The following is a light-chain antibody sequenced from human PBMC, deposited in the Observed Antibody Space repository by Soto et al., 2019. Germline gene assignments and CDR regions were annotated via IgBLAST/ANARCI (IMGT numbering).Light chain of an antibody. CDR2: DTS. CDR1: ETIRGL. CDR3: QQRSYPIT. Sequence: EIVLTQSPATLSLSAGESASLSCRASETIRGLLAWYQQRPGQPPRLLIYDTSNRATGIPARFSGSGSGTDFTLTISSLEPEDFEVYYCQQRSYPITFGQGTRLEIK. J-gene: IGKJ5*01. V-gene: IGKV3-11*01.